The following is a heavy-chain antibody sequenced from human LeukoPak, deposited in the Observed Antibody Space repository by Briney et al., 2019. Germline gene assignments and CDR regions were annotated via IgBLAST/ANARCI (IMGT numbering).Heavy chain of an antibody. CDR3: AKDRDDYGDDC. Sequence: PGGSLRLSCAASGFTFDDFGMHWVRQAPGKGLEWVALIRSDGTNKYYVDSVKGRFTISRDNSKNTLYLQMTSLRVEDTAVYYCAKDRDDYGDDCWGQGILVTVS. CDR1: GFTFDDFG. CDR2: IRSDGTNK. J-gene: IGHJ4*02. V-gene: IGHV3-30*02. D-gene: IGHD4-17*01.